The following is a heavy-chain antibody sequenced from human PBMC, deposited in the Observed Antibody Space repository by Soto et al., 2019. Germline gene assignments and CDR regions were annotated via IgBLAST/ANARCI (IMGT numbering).Heavy chain of an antibody. Sequence: QVQLQESGPGLVKPSQTLSLTCTVSGGSISSGGYYWSWIRQHLGKGLEWIGYIYYSGSTYYNPSLKSRVTISVDTSKNQFSLKLSSVTAADTAVYYCARVMDEDYYDSSETFDYWGQGTLVTVSS. J-gene: IGHJ4*02. D-gene: IGHD3-22*01. CDR3: ARVMDEDYYDSSETFDY. V-gene: IGHV4-31*03. CDR1: GGSISSGGYY. CDR2: IYYSGST.